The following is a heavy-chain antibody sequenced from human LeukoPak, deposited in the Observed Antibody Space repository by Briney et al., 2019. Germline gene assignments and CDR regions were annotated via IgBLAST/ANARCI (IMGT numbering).Heavy chain of an antibody. D-gene: IGHD6-19*01. CDR3: ARGPANGWYNWFDP. CDR1: GYTFTGYY. CDR2: IIPILGIA. Sequence: ASVKVSCKASGYTFTGYYMHWVRQAPGQGLEWMGRIIPILGIANYAQKFQGRVTITADKSTSTAYMELSSLRSEDTAVYYCARGPANGWYNWFDPWGQGTLVTVSS. V-gene: IGHV1-69*04. J-gene: IGHJ5*02.